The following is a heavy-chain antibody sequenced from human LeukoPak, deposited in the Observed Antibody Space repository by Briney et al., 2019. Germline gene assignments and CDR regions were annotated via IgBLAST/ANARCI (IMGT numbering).Heavy chain of an antibody. CDR3: AITGLGVGATTKDYFDY. J-gene: IGHJ4*02. CDR2: ISHNGST. Sequence: PSETLSLTCAVYGGSFSGYYWTWIRQPPGKGLEWIGEISHNGSTNYNPSLKSRVTISIDTSKNQFSLKLTSVTAADTAVYYCAITGLGVGATTKDYFDYWGQGTLVTVSS. CDR1: GGSFSGYY. D-gene: IGHD1-26*01. V-gene: IGHV4-34*01.